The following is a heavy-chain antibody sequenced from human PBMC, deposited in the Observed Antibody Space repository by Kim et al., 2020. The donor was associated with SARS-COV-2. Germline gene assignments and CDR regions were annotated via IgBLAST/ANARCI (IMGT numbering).Heavy chain of an antibody. J-gene: IGHJ4*02. D-gene: IGHD3-3*01. CDR2: GTVR. CDR3: ARESESVDY. V-gene: IGHV3-74*01. Sequence: GTVRHYADSVKGRLTISRDNTKNTVYLQMNSLRAEDTAVYYCARESESVDYWGQGTLVTVSA.